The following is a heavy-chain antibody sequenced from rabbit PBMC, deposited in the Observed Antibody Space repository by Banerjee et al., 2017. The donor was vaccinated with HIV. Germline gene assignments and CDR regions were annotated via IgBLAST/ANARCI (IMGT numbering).Heavy chain of an antibody. CDR3: ARGAGYAGYGYAYFNL. Sequence: QSLEESGGDLVKPGASLTLTCTASGFSFSSSYYMCWVRQAPGKGLEWIACIYAGSSGSTYYASWAKGRFTISKTSSTTVTLQMTSLTAADTATYFCARGAGYAGYGYAYFNLWGPGTLVTVS. V-gene: IGHV1S40*01. CDR2: IYAGSSGST. CDR1: GFSFSSSYY. D-gene: IGHD6-1*01. J-gene: IGHJ4*01.